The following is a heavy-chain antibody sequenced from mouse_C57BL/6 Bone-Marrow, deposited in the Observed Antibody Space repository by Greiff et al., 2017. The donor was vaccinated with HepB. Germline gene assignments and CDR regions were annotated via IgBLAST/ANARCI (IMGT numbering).Heavy chain of an antibody. D-gene: IGHD2-5*01. CDR1: GYTFTDYE. CDR2: IDPETGGT. CDR3: TRCHYSNPYCGVDY. J-gene: IGHJ4*01. V-gene: IGHV1-15*01. Sequence: QVQLQQSGAELVRPGASVTLSCKASGYTFTDYEMHWVKQTPVHGLEWIGAIDPETGGTAYNQKFKGKAILTADKSSSTAYMELRSLTSEDSAVYYCTRCHYSNPYCGVDYWGQGTSVTVSS.